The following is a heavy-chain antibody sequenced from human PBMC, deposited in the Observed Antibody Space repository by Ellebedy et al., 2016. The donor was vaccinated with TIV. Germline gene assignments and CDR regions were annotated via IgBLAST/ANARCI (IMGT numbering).Heavy chain of an antibody. CDR1: GYTFRNYQ. D-gene: IGHD3-22*01. V-gene: IGHV1-3*01. CDR3: ARFDGVVPLVY. J-gene: IGHJ4*02. CDR2: LIAGNGDT. Sequence: AASVKVSCKASGYTFRNYQIHWVRQAPGQRPEWMGWLIAGNGDTRYSQKFQGRVTISSDTSASTAYLELSGLTSEDTAVYYCARFDGVVPLVYWGQGTLVTVSS.